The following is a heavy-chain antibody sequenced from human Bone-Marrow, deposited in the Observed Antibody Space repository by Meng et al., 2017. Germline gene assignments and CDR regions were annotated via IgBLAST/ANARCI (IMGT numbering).Heavy chain of an antibody. CDR1: GYTFTGYY. D-gene: IGHD3-16*01. Sequence: ASVKVSCKASGYTFTGYYMHWVRQAPGQGLEWMGRINPNSGCTNYAQKFQGRVTMTRDTSISTAYMELSRLRSDDTAVYYCARETPDYDYVWGSLHYYYYYGMDVWGQGTTVTVSS. CDR3: ARETPDYDYVWGSLHYYYYYGMDV. CDR2: INPNSGCT. V-gene: IGHV1-2*06. J-gene: IGHJ6*02.